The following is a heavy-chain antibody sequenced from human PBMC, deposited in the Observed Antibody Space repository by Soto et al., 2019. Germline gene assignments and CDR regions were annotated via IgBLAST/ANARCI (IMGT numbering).Heavy chain of an antibody. CDR2: ISYDGSNT. Sequence: QVQLVESGGGVVQPGRSLRLSCAASGFTFSSYAMHWVRQAPGKGLEWVAVISYDGSNTYYADSVKGRFTISRDNSKNTLYLQMNSVRADETAVYYCAIDFVNLGQGTLVTVSS. D-gene: IGHD2-15*01. J-gene: IGHJ4*02. V-gene: IGHV3-30-3*01. CDR1: GFTFSSYA. CDR3: AIDFVN.